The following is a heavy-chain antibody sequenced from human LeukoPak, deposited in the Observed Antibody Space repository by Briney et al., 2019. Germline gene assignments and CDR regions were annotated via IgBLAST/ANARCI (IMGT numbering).Heavy chain of an antibody. V-gene: IGHV1-2*02. CDR2: INLNSGGT. Sequence: ASVKVSCKASGFTFIGYHIHWVRQAPGQGLEWMAWINLNSGGTNYAQNFQGRVTMTTDTSISTAYMELSRLTSDDTAVYYCARGSGNRGMDVWGQGTTVTVSS. D-gene: IGHD3-10*01. CDR1: GFTFIGYH. J-gene: IGHJ6*02. CDR3: ARGSGNRGMDV.